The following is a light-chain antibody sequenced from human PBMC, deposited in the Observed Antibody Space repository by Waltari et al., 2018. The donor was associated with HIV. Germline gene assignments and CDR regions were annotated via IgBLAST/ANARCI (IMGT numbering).Light chain of an antibody. Sequence: DIVMTQSPASLAVSLGERATINCRSSQSLLYTSKNKNYLAWYQQRPGQPPKLLIYWASTRDSGVPDRFSGSGSGTDFTLTISSLQAEDVAVYYCQQYYSTQYSFGQGTKLEIK. V-gene: IGKV4-1*01. CDR3: QQYYSTQYS. CDR2: WAS. CDR1: QSLLYTSKNKNY. J-gene: IGKJ2*03.